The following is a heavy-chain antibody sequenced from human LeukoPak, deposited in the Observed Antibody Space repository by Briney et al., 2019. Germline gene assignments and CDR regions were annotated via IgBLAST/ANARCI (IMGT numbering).Heavy chain of an antibody. Sequence: SETLSLTCTVSGGSISSYYRSWIRQPPGKGLEWIGYFYYSGSTNYNPSLKSRVTISVDTSKNQFSLKLSSVTAADTAVYYCARGGITGTTFIGQNWFDPWGQGTLVTVSS. V-gene: IGHV4-59*08. D-gene: IGHD1-20*01. CDR2: FYYSGST. CDR1: GGSISSYY. J-gene: IGHJ5*02. CDR3: ARGGITGTTFIGQNWFDP.